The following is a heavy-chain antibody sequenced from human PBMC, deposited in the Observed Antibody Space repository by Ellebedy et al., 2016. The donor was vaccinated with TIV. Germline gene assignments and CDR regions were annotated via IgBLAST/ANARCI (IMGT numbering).Heavy chain of an antibody. V-gene: IGHV4-4*07. Sequence: SETLSLXCTVSGGSISSYYWSWIRQPAGKGLEWIGRIYSSGSTNNNTSLKSRLTMSVDTSNNQFSLKLRSVTAADTAVYFCARGWSYYVEAFDIWGQGTMVTVSS. CDR3: ARGWSYYVEAFDI. J-gene: IGHJ3*02. CDR2: IYSSGST. CDR1: GGSISSYY. D-gene: IGHD1-26*01.